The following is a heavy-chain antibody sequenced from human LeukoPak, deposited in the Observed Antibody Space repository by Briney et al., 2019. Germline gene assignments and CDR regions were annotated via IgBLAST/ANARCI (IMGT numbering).Heavy chain of an antibody. CDR3: ARVVGDWNGGLPPRFDP. J-gene: IGHJ5*02. D-gene: IGHD1-1*01. Sequence: SETLSLTCTVSGGSITSNYWSWIRQPPGKGLEWIGYIYYTGRTNCNPSLKSRVTISVDTSKNLFSLKLNSVTAADTAVYYCARVVGDWNGGLPPRFDPWGQGTLVTVSS. CDR1: GGSITSNY. V-gene: IGHV4-59*01. CDR2: IYYTGRT.